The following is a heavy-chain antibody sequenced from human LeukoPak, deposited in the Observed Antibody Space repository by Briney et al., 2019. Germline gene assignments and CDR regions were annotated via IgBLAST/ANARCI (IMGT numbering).Heavy chain of an antibody. D-gene: IGHD3-9*01. CDR3: ARDLMPYVDPEYFEH. J-gene: IGHJ4*02. Sequence: GGSLRLSCEASGFTFSNFAMNWVRQAPGKGLEWISFISSGGTTISYAESVRGRFTISRDNARNSLFLQMNSLRVEDTAVYYCARDLMPYVDPEYFEHWGQGTLVTVSS. V-gene: IGHV3-48*03. CDR1: GFTFSNFA. CDR2: ISSGGTTI.